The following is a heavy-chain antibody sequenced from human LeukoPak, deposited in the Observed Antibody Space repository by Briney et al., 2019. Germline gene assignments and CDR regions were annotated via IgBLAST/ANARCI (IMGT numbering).Heavy chain of an antibody. CDR1: GFTFSSYA. CDR3: APHPSSGYYAY. Sequence: GGSLRLSCAASGFTFSSYAMSWVRQAPGRGLEWVSAISGSGGSTYYADSVKGRFTISRDNSKNTLYLQMSSLRAEDTAVYYCAPHPSSGYYAYWGQGTLVTVSS. D-gene: IGHD3-22*01. V-gene: IGHV3-23*01. CDR2: ISGSGGST. J-gene: IGHJ4*02.